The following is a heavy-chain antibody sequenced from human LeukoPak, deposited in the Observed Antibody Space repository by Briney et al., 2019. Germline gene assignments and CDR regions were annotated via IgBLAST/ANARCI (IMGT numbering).Heavy chain of an antibody. CDR3: ARLSHIYCSGGGCRGAFDI. Sequence: SETLSLTCTVSDDSINSSSYYWGWIRQPPGKGLGWNGIICYSGSTSYNPSLKSRVTISVDTSKNLFSLKLSSVTAADTAMYYCARLSHIYCSGGGCRGAFDIWGQGTMVTVSS. J-gene: IGHJ3*02. CDR2: ICYSGST. V-gene: IGHV4-39*01. D-gene: IGHD2-15*01. CDR1: DDSINSSSYY.